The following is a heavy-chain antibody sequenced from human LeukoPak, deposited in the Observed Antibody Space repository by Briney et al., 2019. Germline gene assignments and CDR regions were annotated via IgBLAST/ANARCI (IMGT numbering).Heavy chain of an antibody. CDR1: GGSFSGYY. CDR2: INHSGGT. J-gene: IGHJ4*02. Sequence: SETLSLTCAVYGGSFSGYYWSWIRQPPGKGLEWIGEINHSGGTNYNPSLKSRVTISVDTSKNQFSLKLSSVTAADTAVYYCARESTIFAVVRYFDYWGQGTLVSVSS. V-gene: IGHV4-34*01. CDR3: ARESTIFAVVRYFDY. D-gene: IGHD3-3*01.